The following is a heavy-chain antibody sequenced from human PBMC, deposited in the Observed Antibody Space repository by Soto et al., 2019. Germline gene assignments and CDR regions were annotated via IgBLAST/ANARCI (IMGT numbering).Heavy chain of an antibody. CDR3: AREALGAPAFYYYYGMDV. V-gene: IGHV1-18*01. J-gene: IGHJ6*02. Sequence: GASVKVSCKASGYTFTSYGISWVRQAPGQGLEWMGWISAFNGNTYYAQKLQGRVTMTTDASTSTAYMELRSLRSDDTAVYYCAREALGAPAFYYYYGMDVWGQGTTVTVSS. CDR2: ISAFNGNT. CDR1: GYTFTSYG. D-gene: IGHD1-26*01.